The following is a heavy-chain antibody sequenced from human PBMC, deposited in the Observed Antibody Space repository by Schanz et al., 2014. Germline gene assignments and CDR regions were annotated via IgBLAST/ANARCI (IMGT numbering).Heavy chain of an antibody. CDR3: ARARYTGYDCSGY. J-gene: IGHJ4*02. CDR2: INPNSGET. Sequence: QVQLVQSGAEVKKPGASVKVSCKASGYTFNAHYIHWVRQAPGQGLEWMGWINPNSGETNYEQKFKGRVTLTSDTSISTAFMELSGLTSDDTATYFCARARYTGYDCSGYWGQGTLLIVSS. D-gene: IGHD5-12*01. CDR1: GYTFNAHY. V-gene: IGHV1-2*02.